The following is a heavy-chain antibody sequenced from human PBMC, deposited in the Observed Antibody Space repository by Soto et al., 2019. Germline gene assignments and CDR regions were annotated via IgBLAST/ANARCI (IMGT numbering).Heavy chain of an antibody. V-gene: IGHV3-66*01. J-gene: IGHJ4*02. D-gene: IGHD3-16*01. Sequence: GGSLRLSCAASGFTVSTKYMSWDRQAPGKGLEWVSVIYSGGSTFYADSVRGRFTISRDNSKNTVNLQMNSLRAEDTAVYYCARDPWAADYWGQGTLVTVSS. CDR3: ARDPWAADY. CDR2: IYSGGST. CDR1: GFTVSTKY.